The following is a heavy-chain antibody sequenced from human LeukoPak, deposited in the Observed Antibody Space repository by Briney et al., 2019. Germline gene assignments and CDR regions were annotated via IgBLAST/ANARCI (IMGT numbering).Heavy chain of an antibody. CDR1: GYTFSSYA. V-gene: IGHV7-4-1*02. CDR3: ARGYYDFWSGYHAQYFRH. J-gene: IGHJ1*01. CDR2: INTNTENP. Sequence: ASVKVSCKPSGYTFSSYALHWVRQAPGQGLEWMGWINTNTENPTYAQDFTGRFVFSLDTSVSTAYLQINSLKAEDTAVYYCARGYYDFWSGYHAQYFRHWGQGTLVTVSS. D-gene: IGHD3-3*01.